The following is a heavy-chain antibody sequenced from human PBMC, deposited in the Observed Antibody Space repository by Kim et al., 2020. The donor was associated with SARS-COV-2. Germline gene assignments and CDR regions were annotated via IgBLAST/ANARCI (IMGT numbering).Heavy chain of an antibody. D-gene: IGHD3-22*01. CDR2: IYYSGST. J-gene: IGHJ4*02. CDR1: GGSISSSSYY. Sequence: SETLSLTCTVSGGSISSSSYYWGWIRQPPGKGLEWIGSIYYSGSTYYNPSLKSRVTISVDTSKNQFSLKLSSVTAADTAVYYCARAPRGLGYDSSGYPPWSHDYWGQGTLVTVSS. CDR3: ARAPRGLGYDSSGYPPWSHDY. V-gene: IGHV4-39*07.